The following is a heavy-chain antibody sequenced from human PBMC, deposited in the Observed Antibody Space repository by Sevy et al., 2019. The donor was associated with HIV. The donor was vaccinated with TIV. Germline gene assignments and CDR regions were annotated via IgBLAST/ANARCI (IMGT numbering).Heavy chain of an antibody. Sequence: SETLSLTCTVSGGSVSSGSYYWSWIRQPPGKGLEWIGYIYYSGSTNYNPSLKSRVTISVDTSKNQFSLKLSSVTAADTAVYYCAIDLRYCSGGSCHAFDYWGQGTLVTVSS. D-gene: IGHD2-15*01. V-gene: IGHV4-61*01. CDR1: GGSVSSGSYY. CDR3: AIDLRYCSGGSCHAFDY. CDR2: IYYSGST. J-gene: IGHJ4*02.